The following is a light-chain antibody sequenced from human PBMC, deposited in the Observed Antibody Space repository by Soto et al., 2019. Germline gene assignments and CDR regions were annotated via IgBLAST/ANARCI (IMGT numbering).Light chain of an antibody. CDR2: KVF. Sequence: DVVMSQSPLSLPVTLGQPASISCRSSQSLVYSDGNIYLSWFLQRPGQSPRRLIYKVFYRDSGVPDRFSGSGSGADFTLKISRVEAEDVGVYYCLQGAHWPPTFGQGTKLDIK. V-gene: IGKV2-30*01. CDR1: QSLVYSDGNIY. J-gene: IGKJ2*01. CDR3: LQGAHWPPT.